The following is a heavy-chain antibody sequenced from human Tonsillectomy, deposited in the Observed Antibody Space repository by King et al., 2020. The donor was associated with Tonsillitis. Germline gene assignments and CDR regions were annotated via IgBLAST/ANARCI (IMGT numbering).Heavy chain of an antibody. CDR2: ISYDGRNK. J-gene: IGHJ4*02. CDR3: ARDARSGIDY. V-gene: IGHV3-30*04. CDR1: GFTFSSYA. D-gene: IGHD6-13*01. Sequence: VQLVESGGGVVQPGRPLRLSCAASGFTFSSYAMHWVRQAPGKGLEWVAVISYDGRNKYYADSVKGRFTISRDNSKNTLYLQMNSLRPEDTAMYYCARDARSGIDYWGQGTLVTVSS.